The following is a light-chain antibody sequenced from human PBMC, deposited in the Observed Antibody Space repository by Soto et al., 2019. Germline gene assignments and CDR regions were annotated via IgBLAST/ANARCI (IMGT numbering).Light chain of an antibody. V-gene: IGLV2-14*01. CDR3: SSYTSSSTVV. J-gene: IGLJ2*01. CDR1: SSDVGGYNY. CDR2: DVS. Sequence: QSALTQPASVSGSPGQSITISCTGTSSDVGGYNYVSWYQQHPGKAPKLMIYDVSNRPSGVSNRFSGSKSGNTASLTISGFPAEDEADYYCSSYTSSSTVVFGGGPQLPVL.